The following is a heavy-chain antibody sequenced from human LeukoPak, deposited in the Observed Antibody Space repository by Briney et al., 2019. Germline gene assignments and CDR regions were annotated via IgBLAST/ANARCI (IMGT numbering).Heavy chain of an antibody. CDR1: GFTFSSYW. D-gene: IGHD3-3*01. Sequence: PGGSLRLSCAASGFTFSSYWMHWVRQAPGKGLVWVSRINSDGSSTSYADSVKGRFTISRDNAKNTLYLQKNSLRAEDTAVYYCARAAPYDFWSGSSKLDPWGQGTLVTVSS. J-gene: IGHJ5*02. V-gene: IGHV3-74*01. CDR3: ARAAPYDFWSGSSKLDP. CDR2: INSDGSST.